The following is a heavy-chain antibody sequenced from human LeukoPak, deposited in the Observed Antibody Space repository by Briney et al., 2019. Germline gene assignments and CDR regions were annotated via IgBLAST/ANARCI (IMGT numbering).Heavy chain of an antibody. D-gene: IGHD2-15*01. V-gene: IGHV1-69*05. CDR3: ARATLSGPFDY. Sequence: ASVKVSCKASGGTFSSYAISWVRQAPGQGLEWMGRIIPIFGAANYAQKFQGRVTITTDESTSTAYMELSSLRSEDTAVYYCARATLSGPFDYWGQGTLVTVSS. J-gene: IGHJ4*02. CDR2: IIPIFGAA. CDR1: GGTFSSYA.